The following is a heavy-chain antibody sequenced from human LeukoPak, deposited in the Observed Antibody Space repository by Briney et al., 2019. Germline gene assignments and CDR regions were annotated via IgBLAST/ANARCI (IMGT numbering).Heavy chain of an antibody. CDR1: GFTFDDYA. Sequence: GGSLRLSCAASGFTFDDYAMHWVRQAPGRGLGWVSLISGDGGGTYYADSVKGRFTISRDNSKNSLFLQMNSLRIEDTALYYCAKDGGSWGQGTLVTVSS. D-gene: IGHD2-15*01. V-gene: IGHV3-43*02. CDR3: AKDGGS. J-gene: IGHJ4*02. CDR2: ISGDGGGT.